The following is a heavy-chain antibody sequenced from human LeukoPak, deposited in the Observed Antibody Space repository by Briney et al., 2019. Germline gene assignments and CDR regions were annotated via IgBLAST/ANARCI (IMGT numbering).Heavy chain of an antibody. CDR1: GYTFTGYY. CDR3: ARESRSGWYALASDF. D-gene: IGHD6-19*01. V-gene: IGHV1-2*02. CDR2: INPNSGGT. J-gene: IGHJ4*02. Sequence: ASVKVSCKASGYTFTGYYMHWVRQAPGQGLEWMGWINPNSGGTNYAQKFQGRVTMTTDTSISTAYMELNSLRSEDMAVYYCARESRSGWYALASDFWGQGTLVTVSS.